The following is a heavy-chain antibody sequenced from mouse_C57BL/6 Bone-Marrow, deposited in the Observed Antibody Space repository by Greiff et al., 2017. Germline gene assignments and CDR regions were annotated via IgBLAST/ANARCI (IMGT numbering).Heavy chain of an antibody. J-gene: IGHJ3*01. Sequence: EVQLQQSGAELVRPGASVKLSCTASGFNIKDDYMHWVKQRPEQGLEWIGWIDPENGDTAYASKFQGKATITADTSSNTAYLRLSSLTSEDTAVYYCTTVVFYGSSFPFAYWGQGTLVTVSA. CDR1: GFNIKDDY. V-gene: IGHV14-4*01. CDR2: IDPENGDT. D-gene: IGHD1-1*01. CDR3: TTVVFYGSSFPFAY.